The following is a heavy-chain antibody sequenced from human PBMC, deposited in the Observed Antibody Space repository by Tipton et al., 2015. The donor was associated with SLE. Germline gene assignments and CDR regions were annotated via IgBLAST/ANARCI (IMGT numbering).Heavy chain of an antibody. V-gene: IGHV4-34*01. J-gene: IGHJ3*02. CDR3: ARDGAGDAFDI. CDR1: GFTFSSYD. Sequence: LRLSCAASGFTFSSYDMHWIRQPPGKGLEWIGEINHSGSTSYNPSLKSRVTISVDTSKNQFSLKLSSVTAADTAVYYCARDGAGDAFDIWGQGTMVTVSS. CDR2: INHSGST. D-gene: IGHD1-26*01.